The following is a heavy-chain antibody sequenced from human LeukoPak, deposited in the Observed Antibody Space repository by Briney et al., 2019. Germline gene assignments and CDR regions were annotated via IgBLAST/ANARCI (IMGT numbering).Heavy chain of an antibody. D-gene: IGHD4-23*01. J-gene: IGHJ4*02. Sequence: SQTLSLTCTVSGGSISSGDYYWSWIRQPPGKGLEWIGYIYCSGSTYYNPSLKSRVTISVDTSKNQFSLKLSSVTAADTAVYYCARDVHPTPDYGGSNVVVFDYWGQGTLVTVSS. CDR1: GGSISSGDYY. CDR3: ARDVHPTPDYGGSNVVVFDY. CDR2: IYCSGST. V-gene: IGHV4-30-4*08.